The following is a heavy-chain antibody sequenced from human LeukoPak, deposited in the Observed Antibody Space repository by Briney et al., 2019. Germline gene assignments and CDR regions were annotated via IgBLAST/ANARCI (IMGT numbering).Heavy chain of an antibody. V-gene: IGHV3-23*01. CDR2: ISANGINT. CDR3: ASVADY. J-gene: IGHJ4*02. CDR1: GFSFSIYG. D-gene: IGHD5/OR15-5a*01. Sequence: GGSLRLSCAASGFSFSIYGMSWVRQAPGKGLHWLSAISANGINTYYADSVKGRFTISRDTSKNTVYLQMNSLRSEDTAVYYCASVADYWGQGTLVTISS.